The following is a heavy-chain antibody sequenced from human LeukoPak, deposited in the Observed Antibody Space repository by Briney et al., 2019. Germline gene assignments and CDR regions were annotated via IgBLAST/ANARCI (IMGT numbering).Heavy chain of an antibody. J-gene: IGHJ3*02. Sequence: PSETLSLTCTVSGYSISSGYYWGWIRQPPGKGLEWIGSIYHSGSTYYNPSLKSRVTISVDTSKNQFSLKLSSVTAADTAVYYCARGGYYDSRARAFDIWGQGTMVTVSS. D-gene: IGHD3-22*01. CDR2: IYHSGST. CDR1: GYSISSGYY. CDR3: ARGGYYDSRARAFDI. V-gene: IGHV4-38-2*02.